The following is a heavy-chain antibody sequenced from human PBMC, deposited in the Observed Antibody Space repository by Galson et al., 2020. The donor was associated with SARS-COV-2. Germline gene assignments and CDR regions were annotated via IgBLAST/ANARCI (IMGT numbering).Heavy chain of an antibody. CDR1: GASISSGGFY. Sequence: ETSETLSLTCIVSGASISSGGFYWSWIRQQGKGLEWIGYIYNTGSAYYNPPLQSRVTISVDTSKNQFSLNLSSVTAADTAVYYCARGTANYYDDSSAYLSWGQGTLVTVSS. D-gene: IGHD3-22*01. CDR2: IYNTGSA. J-gene: IGHJ4*02. V-gene: IGHV4-31*03. CDR3: ARGTANYYDDSSAYLS.